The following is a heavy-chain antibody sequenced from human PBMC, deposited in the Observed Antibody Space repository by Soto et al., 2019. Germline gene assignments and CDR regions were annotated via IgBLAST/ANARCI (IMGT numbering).Heavy chain of an antibody. D-gene: IGHD2-2*01. CDR2: IYYSGST. CDR3: ARVPLYCSSTSCSRYYYYYGMDV. J-gene: IGHJ6*02. V-gene: IGHV4-59*01. Sequence: SETLSLTCTVSGGSISSYYWSWIRQPPGKGLEWIGYIYYSGSTNYNPSLKSRVTISVDTSKNQFSLKLSSVTAADMAVYYCARVPLYCSSTSCSRYYYYYGMDVWGQGTTVTVSS. CDR1: GGSISSYY.